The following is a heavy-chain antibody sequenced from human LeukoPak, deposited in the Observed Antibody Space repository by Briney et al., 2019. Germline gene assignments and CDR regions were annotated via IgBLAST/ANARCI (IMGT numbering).Heavy chain of an antibody. CDR2: IIPILGTA. J-gene: IGHJ4*02. D-gene: IGHD3-22*01. CDR3: ARLYTHYDSSGYYYEDY. CDR1: RGTFSSYA. Sequence: SVKVSCKASRGTFSSYAISWVRQAPGQGLEWIGGIIPILGTAKYAQNFQGRVSIAADRSTSTAYMELSSLRSEDTAVYYCARLYTHYDSSGYYYEDYWGQGTLVTVSS. V-gene: IGHV1-69*10.